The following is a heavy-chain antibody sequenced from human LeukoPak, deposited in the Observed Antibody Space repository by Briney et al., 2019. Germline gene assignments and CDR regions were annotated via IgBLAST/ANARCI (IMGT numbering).Heavy chain of an antibody. D-gene: IGHD3-3*01. CDR3: ASDRDYDFWSGSN. Sequence: GGSLRLSCAASGFTFSSYAMSWVRQAPGKGLEWVSSISSSSSYIYYADSVKGRFTISRDNAKNSLYLQMNSLRAEDTAVYYCASDRDYDFWSGSNWGQGTLVTVSS. V-gene: IGHV3-21*01. J-gene: IGHJ4*02. CDR1: GFTFSSYA. CDR2: ISSSSSYI.